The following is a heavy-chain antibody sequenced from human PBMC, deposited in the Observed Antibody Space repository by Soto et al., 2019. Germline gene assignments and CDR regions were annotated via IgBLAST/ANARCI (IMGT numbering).Heavy chain of an antibody. J-gene: IGHJ6*02. CDR2: ISYDGSNK. V-gene: IGHV3-30*18. D-gene: IGHD1-20*01. CDR1: GFTFSSYG. CDR3: AKDLGARNNWNLHPPYYYYYGMDV. Sequence: PGGSLRLSCAASGFTFSSYGMHWVRQAPGKGLEWVAVISYDGSNKYYADSVKGRFTISRDNSKNTLYLQMNSLRAEDTAVYYCAKDLGARNNWNLHPPYYYYYGMDVWGQGTTVTVS.